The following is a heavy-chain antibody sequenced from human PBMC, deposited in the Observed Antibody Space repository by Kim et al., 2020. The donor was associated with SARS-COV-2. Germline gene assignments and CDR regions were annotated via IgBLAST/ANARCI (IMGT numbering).Heavy chain of an antibody. J-gene: IGHJ6*02. Sequence: GGSLRLSCAASGFTFSSHDMHWVRQATGKGLEWVSGIGADGDTYYLGSVRGRFTISIENAKNSLYLQMNSLTVGDTAVYYCVRDLSGSNYYYGMDVWGQGTTVTVSS. V-gene: IGHV3-13*01. CDR1: GFTFSSHD. CDR3: VRDLSGSNYYYGMDV. D-gene: IGHD1-26*01. CDR2: IGADGDT.